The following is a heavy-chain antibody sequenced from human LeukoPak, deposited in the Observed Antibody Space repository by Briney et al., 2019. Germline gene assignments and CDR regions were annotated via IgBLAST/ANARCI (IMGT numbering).Heavy chain of an antibody. V-gene: IGHV4-4*07. Sequence: PSETLSLTCTVSGGSSNNYYWSWIRQSAGKGLEWIGRIYTSGSTNYNPSLKSRVSMSVDTSKNQFSLRLRSVTAADTAVYYCARTPTVWGSYRYTSDYWGQGTLVTVSS. CDR1: GGSSNNYY. J-gene: IGHJ4*02. CDR3: ARTPTVWGSYRYTSDY. D-gene: IGHD3-16*02. CDR2: IYTSGST.